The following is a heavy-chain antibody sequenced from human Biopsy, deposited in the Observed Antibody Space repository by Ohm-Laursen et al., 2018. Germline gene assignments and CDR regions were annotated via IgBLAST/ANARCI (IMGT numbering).Heavy chain of an antibody. CDR3: ARATNSTGWPYYYFYGMDD. Sequence: GTLSLTCTVSGGSISSDYWSWIRQTPGKGLEWIGYIHYSGSTNYNPSLKSRVTISVDTSKNQFSLRLNSVTAADTAVYYCARATNSTGWPYYYFYGMDDWGQGTTVTVSS. V-gene: IGHV4-59*01. J-gene: IGHJ6*02. CDR1: GGSISSDY. CDR2: IHYSGST. D-gene: IGHD2/OR15-2a*01.